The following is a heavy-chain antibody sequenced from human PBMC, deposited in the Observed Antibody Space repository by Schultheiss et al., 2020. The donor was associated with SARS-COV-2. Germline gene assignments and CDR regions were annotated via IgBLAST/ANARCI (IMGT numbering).Heavy chain of an antibody. J-gene: IGHJ4*02. D-gene: IGHD1-26*01. Sequence: SGPTLVKPTQTLKLTCTFSGFSLSTNGMSVSWIRQPPGKALEWLARIDWDDVKFYSTSLKTRLTISKDTSKNQVVLTMTNMDPVDTATYYCVRTSSGTYYYFDYWGQGTLVTVSS. CDR1: GFSLSTNGMS. CDR2: IDWDDVK. V-gene: IGHV2-70*04. CDR3: VRTSSGTYYYFDY.